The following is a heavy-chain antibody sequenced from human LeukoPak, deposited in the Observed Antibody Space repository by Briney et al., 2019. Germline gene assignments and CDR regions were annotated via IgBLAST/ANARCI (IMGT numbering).Heavy chain of an antibody. CDR2: IYPGDSDT. V-gene: IGHV5-51*01. J-gene: IGHJ3*02. CDR3: ARPYSSGWFGAFDI. Sequence: GESLKISCKGSGYSFTSHWIAWVRQMPGQGLEWMGIIYPGDSDTRYSPSFQGQVTISADKSISTAYLQWSSLKASDTAMYYCARPYSSGWFGAFDIWGQGTMVTVSS. D-gene: IGHD6-19*01. CDR1: GYSFTSHW.